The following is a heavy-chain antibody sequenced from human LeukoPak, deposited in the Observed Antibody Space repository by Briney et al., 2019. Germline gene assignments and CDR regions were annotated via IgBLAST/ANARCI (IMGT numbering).Heavy chain of an antibody. V-gene: IGHV4-59*01. Sequence: SETLSLTCTVSGGSISSYYWSWIRQPPGKGLEWIGYIYYSGSTNYNPSLKSRVSISVDTSKNQFSLKLSSVTAADTAVYYCARGYYAASYGVFDYWGQGTLVTVSS. J-gene: IGHJ4*02. CDR2: IYYSGST. CDR3: ARGYYAASYGVFDY. D-gene: IGHD3-10*01. CDR1: GGSISSYY.